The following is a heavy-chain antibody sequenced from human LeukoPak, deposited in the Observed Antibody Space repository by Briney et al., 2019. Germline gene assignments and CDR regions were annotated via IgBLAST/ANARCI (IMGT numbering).Heavy chain of an antibody. CDR1: GGTFNSYA. CDR2: IIPIFGTA. V-gene: IGHV1-69*13. Sequence: SVDVFCTAWGGTFNSYAISWVRQAPRKGIEWMGGIIPIFGTANYAQKFQGRVTITADESTSTAYMELSSLRSEDTAVYYCASSNYYGSGSFPDYWGQGTLVTVSS. J-gene: IGHJ4*02. CDR3: ASSNYYGSGSFPDY. D-gene: IGHD3-10*01.